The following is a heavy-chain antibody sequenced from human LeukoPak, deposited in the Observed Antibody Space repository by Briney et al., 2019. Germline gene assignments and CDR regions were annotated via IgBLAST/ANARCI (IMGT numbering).Heavy chain of an antibody. CDR2: INPNSGGT. Sequence: VASVKVSCKASGYTFTGYYMHWVRQAPGQGLEWMGWINPNSGGTNYAQKFQGRVTMTRDTSISTAYMELSRLRSDDTAVYYCARHFVLGGGYDLWGGHHRWFDPWGQGTLVTVSS. V-gene: IGHV1-2*02. CDR1: GYTFTGYY. D-gene: IGHD5-12*01. CDR3: ARHFVLGGGYDLWGGHHRWFDP. J-gene: IGHJ5*02.